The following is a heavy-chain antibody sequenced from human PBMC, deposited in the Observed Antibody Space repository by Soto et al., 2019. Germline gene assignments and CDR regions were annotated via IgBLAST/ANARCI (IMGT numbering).Heavy chain of an antibody. Sequence: SETLSLTCVVYGGSFSGYYWSWIRQPPGKGLEWIGEINHSGSTNYNPSLKSRVTISVDTSKNQFSLKLSSVTAADTAVYYCARGYRRYRTVGSYPTGPYFDYWGQGTLVTVSS. CDR2: INHSGST. J-gene: IGHJ4*02. CDR3: ARGYRRYRTVGSYPTGPYFDY. CDR1: GGSFSGYY. V-gene: IGHV4-34*01. D-gene: IGHD1-26*01.